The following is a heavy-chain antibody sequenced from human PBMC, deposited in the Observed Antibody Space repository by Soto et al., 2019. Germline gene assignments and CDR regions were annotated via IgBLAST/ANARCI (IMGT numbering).Heavy chain of an antibody. CDR2: IWYDGSNK. J-gene: IGHJ6*02. Sequence: GGSLRLSCAASGFTFSSYGMHGVRQATGKGLEWVAVIWYDGSNKYYADSVKGRFTISRDNSKNTLYLQMNSLRAEDTAVYYCARLHGDYYYGMDVWGQGTTVTVSS. CDR3: ARLHGDYYYGMDV. CDR1: GFTFSSYG. D-gene: IGHD4-17*01. V-gene: IGHV3-33*01.